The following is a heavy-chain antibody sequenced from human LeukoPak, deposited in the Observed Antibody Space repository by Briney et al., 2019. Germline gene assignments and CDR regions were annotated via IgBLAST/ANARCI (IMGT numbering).Heavy chain of an antibody. CDR3: ARVDGRDGYNYDYYYYMDV. Sequence: SETVSLTCTVSGGSISSYYWSWLRQPRGEGLEGIGYLCYSGSTNYNPSLKSRATISVDTSKNQFSLKLSSVTAADTAVYYCARVDGRDGYNYDYYYYMDVWGKGTTVTVSS. J-gene: IGHJ6*03. V-gene: IGHV4-59*01. CDR2: LCYSGST. D-gene: IGHD5-24*01. CDR1: GGSISSYY.